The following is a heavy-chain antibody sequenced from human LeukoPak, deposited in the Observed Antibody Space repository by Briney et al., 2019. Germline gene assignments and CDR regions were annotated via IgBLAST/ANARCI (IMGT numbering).Heavy chain of an antibody. CDR2: INHSGST. CDR3: VSSPSSGYYSDAFDI. Sequence: PSETLSLTCAVYGGSFSGYYWSWIRQPPGKGLEWIGEINHSGSTNYNPSLKSRVTISVDTSKNQFSLKLSSVTAADTAVYYCVSSPSSGYYSDAFDIWGQGTMVTVSS. V-gene: IGHV4-34*01. CDR1: GGSFSGYY. D-gene: IGHD3-22*01. J-gene: IGHJ3*02.